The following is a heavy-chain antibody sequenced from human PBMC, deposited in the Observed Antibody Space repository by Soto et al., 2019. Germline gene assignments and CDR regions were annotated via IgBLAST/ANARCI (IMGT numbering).Heavy chain of an antibody. V-gene: IGHV1-3*01. CDR3: ARGKGMEENYYYYGLDI. CDR1: GYTFSTHA. CDR2: IHGGTGQT. Sequence: GASVKVSCKASGYTFSTHAMHWVRQAPGQSLEWMGWIHGGTGQTKHSHRFQDRVSITRDTSASTAYMELSSLRSADTAVYYCARGKGMEENYYYYGLDIWGQGTTVTVTS. J-gene: IGHJ6*02. D-gene: IGHD1-1*01.